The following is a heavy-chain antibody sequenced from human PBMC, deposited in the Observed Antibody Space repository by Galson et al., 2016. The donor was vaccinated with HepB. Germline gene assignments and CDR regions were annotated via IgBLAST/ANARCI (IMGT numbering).Heavy chain of an antibody. CDR1: GFTFSTYT. CDR2: ISGNDGYT. CDR3: AKALMNKRGAAY. D-gene: IGHD1-26*01. V-gene: IGHV3-23*01. J-gene: IGHJ4*02. Sequence: SLRLSCAASGFTFSTYTMRWVRQAPGKGLEWVSSISGNDGYTDYADSVKGRSTISRDNSKNTLYLQMNSLRVEDTAVYYCAKALMNKRGAAYWGQGTLVTVSS.